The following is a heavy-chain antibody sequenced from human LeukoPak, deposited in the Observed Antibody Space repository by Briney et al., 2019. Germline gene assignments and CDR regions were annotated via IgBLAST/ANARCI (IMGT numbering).Heavy chain of an antibody. Sequence: PGGSLRLSCAASGFTFDDYAMHWVRQAPGRGLEWVSGVSWNSGSIGYADSVQGRFIISRDNAKKSLYLQMNSLRAEDMALYYCARSCSSTSCYSDYWGQGTLVTVSS. D-gene: IGHD2-2*02. CDR1: GFTFDDYA. J-gene: IGHJ4*02. V-gene: IGHV3-9*03. CDR2: VSWNSGSI. CDR3: ARSCSSTSCYSDY.